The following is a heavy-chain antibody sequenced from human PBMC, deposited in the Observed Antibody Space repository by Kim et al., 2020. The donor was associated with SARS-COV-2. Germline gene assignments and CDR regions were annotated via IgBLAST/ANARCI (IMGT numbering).Heavy chain of an antibody. D-gene: IGHD3-22*01. Sequence: KFQGRVTITADESTSTAYMELSSLRSEDTAVYYCASLYYYDSSGYADFDYWGQGTLVTVSS. CDR3: ASLYYYDSSGYADFDY. V-gene: IGHV1-69*01. J-gene: IGHJ4*02.